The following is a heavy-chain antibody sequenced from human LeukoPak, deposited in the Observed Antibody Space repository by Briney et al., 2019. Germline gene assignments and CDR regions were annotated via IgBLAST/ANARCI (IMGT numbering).Heavy chain of an antibody. CDR3: AAIYGDYGYY. J-gene: IGHJ4*02. V-gene: IGHV3-23*01. D-gene: IGHD4-17*01. CDR1: GFTFSSYA. Sequence: GGSQRLSCAASGFTFSSYAMSWVRQAPGKGLEWVSATTGGGGGTYYADSVKGRFTISRDDSKNTLYLQMNSLRAEDTAVYYCAAIYGDYGYYWGQGNPVSVSS. CDR2: TTGGGGGT.